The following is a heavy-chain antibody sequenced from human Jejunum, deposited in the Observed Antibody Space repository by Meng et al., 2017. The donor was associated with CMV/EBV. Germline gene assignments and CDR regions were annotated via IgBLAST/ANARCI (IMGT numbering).Heavy chain of an antibody. CDR3: LRGSGGSV. CDR2: IYYSGST. J-gene: IGHJ1*01. Sequence: QLKVSGPGLVKPSDTLTLTCTLSGGSISSRSYYWGWIRQPPGKGLEWIGSIYYSGSTYYNPSLKSRVTISVDTSKNQFFLKLSSVTAADTAVYHCLRGSGGSVWGQGTLVTVSS. V-gene: IGHV4-39*07. D-gene: IGHD3-10*01. CDR1: GGSISSRSYY.